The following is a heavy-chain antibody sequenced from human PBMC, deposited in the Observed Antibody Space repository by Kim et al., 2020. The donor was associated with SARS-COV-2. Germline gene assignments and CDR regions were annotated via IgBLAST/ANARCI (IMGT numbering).Heavy chain of an antibody. CDR3: ASYCSLTSCYSFDY. Sequence: GSLRLSCAASGFMFSDYWMAWVRQVPGKGLQWVGNIKRDGSEIYYVDSVKGRFTISRDNAENTLYLQMNRLTAEDSAVYYCASYCSLTSCYSFDYWGQGTLVTVSS. CDR1: GFMFSDYW. CDR2: IKRDGSEI. J-gene: IGHJ4*02. D-gene: IGHD2-2*02. V-gene: IGHV3-7*03.